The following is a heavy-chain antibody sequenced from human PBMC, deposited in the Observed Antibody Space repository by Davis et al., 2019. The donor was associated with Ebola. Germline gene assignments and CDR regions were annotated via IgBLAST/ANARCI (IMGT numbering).Heavy chain of an antibody. CDR1: GFSFSSYG. CDR2: LLYDGSNK. V-gene: IGHV3-30*02. CDR3: ARGSGYNSLDY. Sequence: GGSLRLSCATSGFSFSSYGMHWVRQAPGKGLEWVAFLLYDGSNKSYADFVKGRFTISRDNSKNTLYLQMNSLRAEDTAVYYCARGSGYNSLDYWGQGTLVTVSS. D-gene: IGHD5-24*01. J-gene: IGHJ4*02.